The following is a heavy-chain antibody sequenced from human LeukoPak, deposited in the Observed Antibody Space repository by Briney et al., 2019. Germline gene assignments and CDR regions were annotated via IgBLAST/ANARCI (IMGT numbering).Heavy chain of an antibody. J-gene: IGHJ5*02. CDR3: AKDGTDFWSGYQKEYNWFDP. CDR1: GFTFSSYW. Sequence: PGGSLRLSCAASGFTFSSYWMSWVRQAPGKGLEWVSAISGSGGSTYCADSVKGRFTISRDNSKNTLYLQMNSLRAEDTAVYYCAKDGTDFWSGYQKEYNWFDPWGQGTLVTVSS. CDR2: ISGSGGST. D-gene: IGHD3-3*01. V-gene: IGHV3-23*01.